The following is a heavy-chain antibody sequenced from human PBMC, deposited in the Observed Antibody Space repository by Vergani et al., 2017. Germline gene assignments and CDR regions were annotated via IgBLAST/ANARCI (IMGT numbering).Heavy chain of an antibody. CDR3: AKLPNYYDISDY. Sequence: EVQLLESGGGLVQPGGSLRLSCTVSGFSFNGSAMSWVRQAPRKGLEWVSAISGGGVSKYYADSVKGRVTMSRDNSKNTLYLQMNSLRAEDTAVYYCAKLPNYYDISDYWGQGTLVTVSS. D-gene: IGHD3-22*01. CDR1: GFSFNGSA. V-gene: IGHV3-23*01. J-gene: IGHJ4*02. CDR2: ISGGGVSK.